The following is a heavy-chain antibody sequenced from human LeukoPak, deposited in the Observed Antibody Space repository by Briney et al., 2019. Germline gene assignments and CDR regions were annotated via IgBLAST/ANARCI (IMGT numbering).Heavy chain of an antibody. CDR1: GGSFSGYY. D-gene: IGHD4-11*01. Sequence: TSETLSLTCAVYGGSFSGYYWSWIRQPPGKGLEWIGEINHSGSTNYNPSLKSRVTISVDTSKNQFSLKLSSVTAADTAVYYCARLTTRNRGLIGPRKYYFDYWGQGTLVTVSS. CDR2: INHSGST. CDR3: ARLTTRNRGLIGPRKYYFDY. J-gene: IGHJ4*02. V-gene: IGHV4-34*01.